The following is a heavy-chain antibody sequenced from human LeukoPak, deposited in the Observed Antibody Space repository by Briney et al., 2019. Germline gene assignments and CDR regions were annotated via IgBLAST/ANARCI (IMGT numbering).Heavy chain of an antibody. J-gene: IGHJ3*02. Sequence: ASVKVSCKVSEYTLTELSMHWVRQGPGKGLGWMGGFDPEDDDAIYAQKFQGRVTLTEDTSTDTAYMELSSLRSEDTAVYYCATELTYYYGSGRGDGAFDIWGQGTMVTVSS. D-gene: IGHD3-10*01. V-gene: IGHV1-24*01. CDR2: FDPEDDDA. CDR3: ATELTYYYGSGRGDGAFDI. CDR1: EYTLTELS.